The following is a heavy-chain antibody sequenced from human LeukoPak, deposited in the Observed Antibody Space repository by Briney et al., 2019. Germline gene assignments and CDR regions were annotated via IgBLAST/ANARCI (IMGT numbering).Heavy chain of an antibody. Sequence: SQTLSLTCTVSGGSISSGGYYWSWIRQPPGKGLEWIGYIYHSGSTYYNPSLKSRVTISVDRSKNQFSLKLSSVTAADTAVYYCARGCTETNGVCHDAFDIWGQGTMVTVSS. D-gene: IGHD2-8*01. J-gene: IGHJ3*02. CDR3: ARGCTETNGVCHDAFDI. CDR1: GGSISSGGYY. V-gene: IGHV4-30-2*01. CDR2: IYHSGST.